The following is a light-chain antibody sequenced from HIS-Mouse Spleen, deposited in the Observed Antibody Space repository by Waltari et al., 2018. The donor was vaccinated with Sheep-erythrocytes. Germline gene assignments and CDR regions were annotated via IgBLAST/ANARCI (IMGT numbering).Light chain of an antibody. CDR3: CSYAGSYNHV. CDR1: RSAVGGYNY. CDR2: DVS. J-gene: IGLJ1*01. V-gene: IGLV2-11*01. Sequence: QSALTQPRSVSGSPGQSVPIPCTGTRSAVGGYNYVSWYQQHPGKAPKLMIYDVSKRPSGVPDRFSGSKSGNTASLTISGLQAEDEADYYCCSYAGSYNHVFATGTKVTVL.